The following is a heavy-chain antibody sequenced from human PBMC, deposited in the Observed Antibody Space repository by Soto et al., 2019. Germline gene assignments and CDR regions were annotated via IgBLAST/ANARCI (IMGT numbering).Heavy chain of an antibody. J-gene: IGHJ4*02. D-gene: IGHD4-4*01. CDR2: INHSGST. Sequence: ASETLSLTCAVYGGSFSGYYWSWIRQPPGKGLEWIGEINHSGSTNYNPSLKSRVTISVDTSKNQFSLKLSSVTAADTAVYYCARATGGNYHYWGQGTLVTVSS. CDR1: GGSFSGYY. V-gene: IGHV4-34*01. CDR3: ARATGGNYHY.